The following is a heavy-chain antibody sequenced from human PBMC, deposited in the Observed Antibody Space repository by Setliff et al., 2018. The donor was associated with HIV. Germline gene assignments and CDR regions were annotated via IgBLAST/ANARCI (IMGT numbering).Heavy chain of an antibody. J-gene: IGHJ4*02. CDR3: ARDRIPKRGYTYREPDFDS. D-gene: IGHD3-16*02. Sequence: ASVKVSCKASGYTSTSHTIHWVRQAPGQGLEWMGWINTGNGNTKYSRKFQDRVTITRDTSASTGYMEVNSLRPEDTAVYYCARDRIPKRGYTYREPDFDSWGQGTRVTVS. V-gene: IGHV1-3*04. CDR2: INTGNGNT. CDR1: GYTSTSHT.